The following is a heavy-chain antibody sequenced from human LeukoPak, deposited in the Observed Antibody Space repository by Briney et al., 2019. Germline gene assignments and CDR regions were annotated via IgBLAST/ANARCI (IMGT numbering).Heavy chain of an antibody. D-gene: IGHD5-18*01. CDR2: ISGSGGST. J-gene: IGHJ4*02. Sequence: GGSLRLSCAASGFTFSSYVMSWVRQAPGKGLEWVSAISGSGGSTYYADSVKGRFTISRDNSKNTLYLQMNSLRAEDTAVYFCARQQQQLWYDWGQGTLVTVSS. V-gene: IGHV3-23*01. CDR3: ARQQQQLWYD. CDR1: GFTFSSYV.